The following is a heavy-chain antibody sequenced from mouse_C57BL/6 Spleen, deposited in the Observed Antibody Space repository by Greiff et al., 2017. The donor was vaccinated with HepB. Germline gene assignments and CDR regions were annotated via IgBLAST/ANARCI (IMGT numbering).Heavy chain of an antibody. J-gene: IGHJ4*01. Sequence: QVQLQQPGAELVKPGASVKLSCKASGYTFTSYWMHWVKQRPGQGLEWIGMIHPNSGSTNYNEKFKSKATLTVDKSSSTAYMQLSSLTSEDSAVYYCASPQLGTDAMDYWGQGTSVTVSS. V-gene: IGHV1-64*01. CDR3: ASPQLGTDAMDY. CDR2: IHPNSGST. CDR1: GYTFTSYW. D-gene: IGHD4-1*02.